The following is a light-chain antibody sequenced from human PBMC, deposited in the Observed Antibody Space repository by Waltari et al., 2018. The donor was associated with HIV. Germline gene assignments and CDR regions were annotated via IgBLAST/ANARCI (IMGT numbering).Light chain of an antibody. CDR2: EVT. V-gene: IGLV2-8*01. CDR3: SSFAGTHKL. CDR1: NGDISDYKY. J-gene: IGLJ2*01. Sequence: QSALTQSPSASGSPGQSVNISCTGANGDISDYKYVSWYQQHSDRPPKLIIFEVTKRPSGVPDRFSGSKSGNTASLFVSGLQPEDEATYFCSSFAGTHKLFGGGTKLTVL.